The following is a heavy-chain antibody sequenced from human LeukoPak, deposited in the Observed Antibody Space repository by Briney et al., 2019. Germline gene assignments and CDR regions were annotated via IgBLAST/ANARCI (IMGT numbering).Heavy chain of an antibody. J-gene: IGHJ4*02. D-gene: IGHD2-21*02. CDR3: ARAGCGGDCYRFDY. V-gene: IGHV4-31*03. CDR2: IYYSGST. Sequence: SETLSLTCTVSGGSISSGGYSWSWIRQHPGKGLEWIGYIYYSGSTYYNPSLKSRVTISVDTSKNQFSLKLSSVTAADTAVYYCARAGCGGDCYRFDYWGQGTLVTVSS. CDR1: GGSISSGGYS.